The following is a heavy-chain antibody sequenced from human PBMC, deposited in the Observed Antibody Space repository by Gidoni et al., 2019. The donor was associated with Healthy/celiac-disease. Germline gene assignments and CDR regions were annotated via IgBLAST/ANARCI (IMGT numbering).Heavy chain of an antibody. D-gene: IGHD3-22*01. CDR2: IYPGDSDT. CDR3: ARGGPGDESSGYYSGNWFDP. CDR1: GYSFTTDW. V-gene: IGHV5-51*01. Sequence: EVQLVQSGAEVKQPGESLKISCKGSGYSFTTDWTGRVRQMPGKGLEWMGGIYPGDSDTKYSPSVQGQVTISVDKSISTAYLQWSSLKASDTAMYYCARGGPGDESSGYYSGNWFDPWGQGTLVTVSS. J-gene: IGHJ5*02.